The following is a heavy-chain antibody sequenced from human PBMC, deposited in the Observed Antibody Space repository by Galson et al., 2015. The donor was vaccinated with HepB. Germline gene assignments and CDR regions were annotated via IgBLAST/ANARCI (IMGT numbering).Heavy chain of an antibody. V-gene: IGHV3-30*04. CDR1: GFTFSSYA. CDR2: LSYDGSDK. J-gene: IGHJ5*02. CDR3: ARAAATVTTVSWFDP. D-gene: IGHD4-17*01. Sequence: SLRLSCAASGFTFSSYAMHWVRQAPGKGLEWVAVLSYDGSDKYYADSVKGRFTISRDNSKSTLYLQMNSLRAEDTAVYYCARAAATVTTVSWFDPWGQGTLVTVSS.